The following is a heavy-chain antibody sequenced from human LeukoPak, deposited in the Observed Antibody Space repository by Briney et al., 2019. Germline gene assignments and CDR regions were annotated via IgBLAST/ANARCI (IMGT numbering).Heavy chain of an antibody. CDR2: INPNSGGT. CDR3: ARDLRLWFGEFLIDY. V-gene: IGHV1-2*02. D-gene: IGHD3-10*01. Sequence: ASVKVSCKASGYTFTGYYMHWVRQAPGQGLEWMGWINPNSGGTNYAQKFQGRVTMTRDTSISTAYMELSRLRSDDTAAYYCARDLRLWFGEFLIDYWGQGTLVTVSS. CDR1: GYTFTGYY. J-gene: IGHJ4*02.